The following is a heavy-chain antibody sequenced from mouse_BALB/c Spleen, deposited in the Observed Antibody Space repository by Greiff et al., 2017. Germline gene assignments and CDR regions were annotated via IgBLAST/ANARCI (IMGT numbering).Heavy chain of an antibody. CDR2: ISSGSSTI. D-gene: IGHD2-10*02. V-gene: IGHV5-17*02. J-gene: IGHJ4*01. CDR3: ARWGYGNDPYYYAMDY. Sequence: EVHLVESGGGLVQPGGSRKLSCAASGFTFSSFGMHWVRQAPEKGLEWVAYISSGSSTIYYADTVKGRFTISRDNAKNTLFLQMTSLRSEDTAMYYCARWGYGNDPYYYAMDYWGQGTSVTVSS. CDR1: GFTFSSFG.